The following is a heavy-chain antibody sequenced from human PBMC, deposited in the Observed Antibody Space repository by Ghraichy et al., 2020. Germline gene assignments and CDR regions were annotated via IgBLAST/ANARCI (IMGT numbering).Heavy chain of an antibody. Sequence: ASVKVSCKGSGYTFTAYYIHWVRQAPGQGLEWMGWINPKSGNTNYAQKFQDRVTMTGDTSISTAYMEMSSLRSDDDSAVYYCARSVTAYYGSGSYGDPTHFDYWGQGTLVTVSS. J-gene: IGHJ4*02. D-gene: IGHD3-10*01. CDR1: GYTFTAYY. V-gene: IGHV1-2*02. CDR2: INPKSGNT. CDR3: ARSVTAYYGSGSYGDPTHFDY.